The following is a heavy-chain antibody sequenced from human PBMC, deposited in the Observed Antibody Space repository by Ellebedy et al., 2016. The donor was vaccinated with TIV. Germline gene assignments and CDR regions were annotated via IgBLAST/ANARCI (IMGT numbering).Heavy chain of an antibody. J-gene: IGHJ4*02. CDR1: GFTFSSYW. D-gene: IGHD3-16*01. CDR2: INSDGSST. V-gene: IGHV3-74*01. Sequence: GESLKISCAASGFTFSSYWMHWVRQAPGKGLVWVSRINSDGSSTSYADSVKGRFTISRDNAKNTLYLQMNILRAEDTAVYYCEGGGGSFDYWGQGTLVTVSS. CDR3: EGGGGSFDY.